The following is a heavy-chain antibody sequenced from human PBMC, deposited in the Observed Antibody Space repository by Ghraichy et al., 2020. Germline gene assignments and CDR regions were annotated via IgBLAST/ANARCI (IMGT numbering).Heavy chain of an antibody. CDR1: GFSFSNYA. CDR2: VSYDGGNK. D-gene: IGHD3-16*01. CDR3: ARDPFWGTGSSFDY. J-gene: IGHJ4*02. Sequence: GGSLKLSCGASGFSFSNYAMHWVRQAPGKGLEWVAVVSYDGGNKYYADSVKGRFTVSRDNSKNTLYLEMHSLRVGDTAVYYCARDPFWGTGSSFDYWGQGTLVTVSS. V-gene: IGHV3-30*03.